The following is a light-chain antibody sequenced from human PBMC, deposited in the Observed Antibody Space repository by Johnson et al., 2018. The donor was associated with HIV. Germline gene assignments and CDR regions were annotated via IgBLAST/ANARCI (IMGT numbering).Light chain of an antibody. CDR2: ENN. Sequence: QSVLTQPPSVSAAPGQKVTISCSGSSSNIGNNYVSWYQQLPGTAPKLLIYENNERPSGIPDRFSGSKSGTSATLGITGLQTGDEADYYCETWGTGLSAGGVFGTGTKVIVL. CDR1: SSNIGNNY. CDR3: ETWGTGLSAGGV. V-gene: IGLV1-51*02. J-gene: IGLJ1*01.